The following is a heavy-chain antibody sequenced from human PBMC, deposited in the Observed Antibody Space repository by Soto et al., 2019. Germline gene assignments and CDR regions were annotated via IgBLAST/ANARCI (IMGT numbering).Heavy chain of an antibody. J-gene: IGHJ4*02. CDR2: ITVSGGRT. CDR3: AKFSAHSMYDISSAPDY. D-gene: IGHD6-6*01. Sequence: GGSLRLSCSASGFAFSSYAMAWVRQAPGKGLEWVSSITVSGGRTYFAVSVMGRFSISRDNSQKTVSLQMDGLRAEDTAVYYCAKFSAHSMYDISSAPDYWGQGTLVTVSS. CDR1: GFAFSSYA. V-gene: IGHV3-23*01.